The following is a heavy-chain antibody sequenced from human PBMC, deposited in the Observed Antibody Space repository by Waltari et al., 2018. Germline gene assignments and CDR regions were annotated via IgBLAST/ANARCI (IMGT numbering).Heavy chain of an antibody. J-gene: IGHJ4*02. V-gene: IGHV4-59*08. CDR1: GGPISSYY. Sequence: QVQLQESGPGLVKPSETLSLTCTVSGGPISSYYWSWIRQPPGKGLEWIGYIYYSGSTNYNPSLKSRVTISVDTSKNQFSLKLSSVTAADTAVYYCARHVRGYSYGVYDFWGQGTLVTVSS. D-gene: IGHD5-18*01. CDR2: IYYSGST. CDR3: ARHVRGYSYGVYDF.